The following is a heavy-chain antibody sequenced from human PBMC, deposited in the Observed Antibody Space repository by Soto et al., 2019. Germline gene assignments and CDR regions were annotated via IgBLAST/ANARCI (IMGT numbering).Heavy chain of an antibody. CDR2: ITADGGT. CDR1: GFTVSSHA. CDR3: APHVSCSGGSCQYDAFAS. V-gene: IGHV3-23*01. Sequence: EVQVLESGGGLVQPGGSLRLSCEGSGFTVSSHAMTWIRQAPGKGPEWVSTITADGGTYYADSVKGRFAMSRDTSESTLYLQMNSRGAEDTAAYYCAPHVSCSGGSCQYDAFASRGQGTMVTVSS. D-gene: IGHD2-15*01. J-gene: IGHJ3*02.